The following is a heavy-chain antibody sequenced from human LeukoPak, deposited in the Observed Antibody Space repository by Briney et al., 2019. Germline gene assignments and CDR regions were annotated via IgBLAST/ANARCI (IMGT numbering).Heavy chain of an antibody. D-gene: IGHD1-26*01. CDR1: GFTFSSYS. Sequence: GGSLRLSCAASGFTFSSYSMNWVRQAPGKGLEWVSSISSSSSYIYYADSVKGRFTISRDNAKNSLYLQMNSLRAEDTAVYYCARVARPKEYYFDYWGQGTLVTVSS. J-gene: IGHJ4*02. V-gene: IGHV3-21*01. CDR2: ISSSSSYI. CDR3: ARVARPKEYYFDY.